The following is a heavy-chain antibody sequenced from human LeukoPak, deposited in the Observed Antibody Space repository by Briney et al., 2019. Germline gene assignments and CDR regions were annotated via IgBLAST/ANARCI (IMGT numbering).Heavy chain of an antibody. D-gene: IGHD6-13*01. CDR3: ARGRIAAAGTYSSGWYL. Sequence: SETLSLTCTVSGGSFSGSYYWGWIRQPPGKGLEWIGYIYYSGSTNYNPSLKSRVTISVDTSKNQFSLKLSSVTAADTAVYYCARGRIAAAGTYSSGWYLWGQGTLVTVSS. CDR2: IYYSGST. V-gene: IGHV4-61*01. CDR1: GGSFSGSYY. J-gene: IGHJ5*02.